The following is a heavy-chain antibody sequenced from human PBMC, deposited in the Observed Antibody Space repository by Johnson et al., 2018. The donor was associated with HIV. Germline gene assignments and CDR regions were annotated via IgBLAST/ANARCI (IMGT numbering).Heavy chain of an antibody. CDR1: GFTFSSYG. Sequence: QVQLVESGGGVVQPGRSLRLSCAASGFTFSSYGMHWVRQAPGKGLEWVADISHDESYKYYADSVKGRFTISRDNSKNTLYLQMNSLRAEDTAVYYCAKEGWAAAQEGWGAFDIWGQGTMVTVSS. J-gene: IGHJ3*02. CDR2: ISHDESYK. D-gene: IGHD6-13*01. V-gene: IGHV3-30*18. CDR3: AKEGWAAAQEGWGAFDI.